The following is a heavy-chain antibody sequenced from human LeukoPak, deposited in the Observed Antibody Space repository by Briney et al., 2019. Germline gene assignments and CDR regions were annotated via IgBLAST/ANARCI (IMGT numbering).Heavy chain of an antibody. CDR1: GYSISSGYY. CDR2: IYHSGST. D-gene: IGHD4-17*01. J-gene: IGHJ4*02. Sequence: SETLSLTCTVSGYSISSGYYWGWIRQPPGKGLVWIGSIYHSGSTYYNPSLKSRVTITVDTSKTQFSLKLSSVTAADTAMYFCARQGYADFSSRPFDYWGQGTLVTVSS. CDR3: ARQGYADFSSRPFDY. V-gene: IGHV4-38-2*02.